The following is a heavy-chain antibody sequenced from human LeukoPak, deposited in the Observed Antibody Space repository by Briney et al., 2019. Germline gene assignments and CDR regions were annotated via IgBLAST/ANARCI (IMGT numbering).Heavy chain of an antibody. D-gene: IGHD3-22*01. CDR3: ARGDFDYDSSGSYDY. Sequence: SETLSLTCAVYGGSFSGYYWSWIRQPPGKGLEWIGEINHSGSTNYNPSLKSRVTISVDTSKNQFSLKLSSVTAADTAVYYCARGDFDYDSSGSYDYWGQGTLVTVSS. J-gene: IGHJ4*02. V-gene: IGHV4-34*01. CDR2: INHSGST. CDR1: GGSFSGYY.